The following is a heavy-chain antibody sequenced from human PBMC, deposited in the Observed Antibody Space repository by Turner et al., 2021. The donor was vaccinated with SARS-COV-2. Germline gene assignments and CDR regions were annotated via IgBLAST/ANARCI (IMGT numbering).Heavy chain of an antibody. CDR3: ARDGSGYYDSSGYFDH. CDR1: GFTFSSYG. CDR2: IWDDGSNK. V-gene: IGHV3-33*01. Sequence: QVQLVESGGGVVQPGRSLRISCAASGFTFSSYGMNWFRQAPGKGLEWVAVIWDDGSNKYYADSVKGRFTISRDNSKNTLYLQMNSLRAEDTAVYYCARDGSGYYDSSGYFDHWGQGTLVTVSS. D-gene: IGHD3-22*01. J-gene: IGHJ4*02.